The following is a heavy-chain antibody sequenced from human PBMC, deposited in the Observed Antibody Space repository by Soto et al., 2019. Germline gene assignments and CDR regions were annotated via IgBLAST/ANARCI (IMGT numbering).Heavy chain of an antibody. CDR2: ISYDGSNK. Sequence: QVQLVESGGGVVQPGRSLRLSCAASGFTFSSYAMHWVRQAPGKVLEWVAVISYDGSNKYYADSVKGRFTISRDNSKNTLYLQMNSLRAEDTAVYYCASRLAYCGGDCYSGGFDYWGQGTLVTVSS. CDR1: GFTFSSYA. D-gene: IGHD2-21*02. CDR3: ASRLAYCGGDCYSGGFDY. J-gene: IGHJ4*02. V-gene: IGHV3-30-3*01.